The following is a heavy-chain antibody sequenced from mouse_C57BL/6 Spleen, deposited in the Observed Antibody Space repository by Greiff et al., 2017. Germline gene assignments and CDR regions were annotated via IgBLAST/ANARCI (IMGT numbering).Heavy chain of an antibody. J-gene: IGHJ2*01. CDR2: IDPSDSET. Sequence: QVQLQQPGAELVRPGSSVKLSCKASGYTFTSYWMHWVKQRPIQGLEWIGKIDPSDSETHYNQKFKDKATLTVDKSSSTAYMQLSSLTSEDSAVYYCAREGYDGYSFDYWGQGTTLTVSS. CDR1: GYTFTSYW. V-gene: IGHV1-52*01. CDR3: AREGYDGYSFDY. D-gene: IGHD2-3*01.